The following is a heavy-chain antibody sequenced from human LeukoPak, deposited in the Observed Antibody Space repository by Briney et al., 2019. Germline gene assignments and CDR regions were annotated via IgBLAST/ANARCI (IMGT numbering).Heavy chain of an antibody. V-gene: IGHV3-23*01. CDR3: AKRGVVIRVVLVGFHKEAYYFDY. CDR2: ISDSGGRT. D-gene: IGHD3-10*01. J-gene: IGHJ4*02. Sequence: GGSLRLSCAASEFTFSSYAMNWVRQAPGKGLEWVAGISDSGGRTNYADSVKGRFTISRDSPKNTLYLQMNSLRVEDTAVYFCAKRGVVIRVVLVGFHKEAYYFDYWGQGTLVTVSS. CDR1: EFTFSSYA.